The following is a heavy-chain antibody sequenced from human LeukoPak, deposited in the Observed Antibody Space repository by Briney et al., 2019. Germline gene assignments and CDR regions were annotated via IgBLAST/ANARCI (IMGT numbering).Heavy chain of an antibody. J-gene: IGHJ4*02. Sequence: PSETLSLTCAVYGGSFSGYYWSWIRQPPGKGLEWIGEINHSGSTNYNPSLKSRVTISVDTSKNQFSLKLSSVTAADTAVYYCARGCESRCSNYKYRGQGTLSTVSS. CDR3: ARGCESRCSNYKY. V-gene: IGHV4-34*01. D-gene: IGHD4-11*01. CDR1: GGSFSGYY. CDR2: INHSGST.